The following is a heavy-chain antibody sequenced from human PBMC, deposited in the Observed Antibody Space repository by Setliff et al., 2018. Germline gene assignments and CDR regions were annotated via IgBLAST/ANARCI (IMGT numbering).Heavy chain of an antibody. CDR1: GYTFTTYA. Sequence: ASVKVSCKASGYTFTTYAISWMRQAPGQGLEWMGWINTNTGNPSYAQGFTGRFVFSLDTSVSTAYLQISSLKAEDTAVYYCARFYGDYQFDYWGQGTLVTVSS. CDR2: INTNTGNP. CDR3: ARFYGDYQFDY. V-gene: IGHV7-4-1*02. J-gene: IGHJ4*02. D-gene: IGHD4-17*01.